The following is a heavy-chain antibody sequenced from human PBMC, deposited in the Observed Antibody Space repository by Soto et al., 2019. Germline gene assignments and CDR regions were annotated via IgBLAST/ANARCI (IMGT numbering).Heavy chain of an antibody. CDR1: GGSFSGYY. CDR3: ARGRNSSSPLENYGMDV. J-gene: IGHJ6*02. V-gene: IGHV4-34*01. D-gene: IGHD6-6*01. Sequence: PSETLSLTCAVYGGSFSGYYWSWIRQPPGKGLEWIGEINHSGSTNYNPSLKSRVTISVDTSKNQFSLKLSSVTAADTAVYYCARGRNSSSPLENYGMDVWGQGTTVTVSS. CDR2: INHSGST.